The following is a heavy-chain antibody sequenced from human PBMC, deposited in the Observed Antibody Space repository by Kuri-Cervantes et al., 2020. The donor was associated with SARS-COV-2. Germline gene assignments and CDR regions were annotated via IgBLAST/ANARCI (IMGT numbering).Heavy chain of an antibody. Sequence: ASVKVSCKVSGYTLSELSMHWARQAPGKGLEWMGGFDPEDGETIYAQKFQGRFTMTRDTSASTAYMELSSLRSEDTAVYYCARGSWQDPLYWGQGTLVTVSS. J-gene: IGHJ4*02. CDR1: GYTLSELS. V-gene: IGHV1-24*01. CDR2: FDPEDGET. D-gene: IGHD2-15*01. CDR3: ARGSWQDPLY.